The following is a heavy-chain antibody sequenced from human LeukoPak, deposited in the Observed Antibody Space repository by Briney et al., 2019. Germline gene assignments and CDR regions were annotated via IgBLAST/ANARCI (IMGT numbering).Heavy chain of an antibody. Sequence: PGGSLRLSCAASGFTFSTFGMHWVRQAPGKELEWVAFIRYDGSKTYYEDSVKGRFTTSRDNSKNTLYLQMNSLRAEDTAVYYCAKGVDTHFDFWSGYENWFDPWGQGTLVTVSS. D-gene: IGHD3-3*01. CDR3: AKGVDTHFDFWSGYENWFDP. J-gene: IGHJ5*02. CDR1: GFTFSTFG. V-gene: IGHV3-30*02. CDR2: IRYDGSKT.